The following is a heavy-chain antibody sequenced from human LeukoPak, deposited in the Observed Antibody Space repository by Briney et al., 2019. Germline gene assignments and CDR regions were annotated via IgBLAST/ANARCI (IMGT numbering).Heavy chain of an antibody. CDR2: IRYDGSNK. CDR3: ARADIAAAGLFDY. D-gene: IGHD6-13*01. CDR1: GFTFSSYG. Sequence: GGSLRLSCAASGFTFSSYGMHWVRQAPGKGLEWVAFIRYDGSNKYYADSVKGRFTISRDNSKNTLYLQMNSLRAEDTAVYYCARADIAAAGLFDYWGQGTLVTVSS. V-gene: IGHV3-30*02. J-gene: IGHJ4*02.